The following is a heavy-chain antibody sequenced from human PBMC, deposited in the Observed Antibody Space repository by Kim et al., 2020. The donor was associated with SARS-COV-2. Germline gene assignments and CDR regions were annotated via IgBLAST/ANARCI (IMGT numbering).Heavy chain of an antibody. V-gene: IGHV3-11*01. CDR2: I. CDR3: ARTYSSTAGF. J-gene: IGHJ4*02. D-gene: IGHD2-21*01. Sequence: IYYADSVKGRSTISRDNAKNSLYLQMSSRRAGDTAVYYCARTYSSTAGFWGQGTLVTVSS.